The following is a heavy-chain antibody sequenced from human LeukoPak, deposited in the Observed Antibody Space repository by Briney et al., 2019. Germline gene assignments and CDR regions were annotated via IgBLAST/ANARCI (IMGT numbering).Heavy chain of an antibody. D-gene: IGHD6-19*01. V-gene: IGHV1-69*13. CDR1: GGTFSSYA. CDR2: IIPIFGTA. Sequence: ASVKVSCKASGGTFSSYAISWVRQAPGQGLEWMGGIIPIFGTANYAQKFQGRVTITADESTSTAYMELSSLRSEVTAVYYCASIAVADHFDYWGQGTLVTVSS. CDR3: ASIAVADHFDY. J-gene: IGHJ4*02.